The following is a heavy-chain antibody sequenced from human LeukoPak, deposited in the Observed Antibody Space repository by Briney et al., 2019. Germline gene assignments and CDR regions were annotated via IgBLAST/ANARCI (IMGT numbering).Heavy chain of an antibody. Sequence: ASVKVSCKASGYIFSSNDINWVRQAAGQGIEWMGWMNPNSGDTGYTQKFQGRVAMTRSTSITTAYMELSSLRSEDTAVYYCARGPFGSGSFLDYWGQGTLVTVSS. V-gene: IGHV1-8*01. CDR1: GYIFSSND. CDR2: MNPNSGDT. CDR3: ARGPFGSGSFLDY. D-gene: IGHD3-10*01. J-gene: IGHJ4*02.